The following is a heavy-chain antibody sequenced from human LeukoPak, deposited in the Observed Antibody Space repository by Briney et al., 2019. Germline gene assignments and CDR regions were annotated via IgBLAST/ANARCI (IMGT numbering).Heavy chain of an antibody. J-gene: IGHJ4*02. CDR3: AKATKSIVVDNYFDY. CDR2: ISANGGGT. CDR1: GFPFSTHS. Sequence: GGSLRLSCAASGFPFSTHSLNWVRQAPGKGLEWVSSISANGGGTYYADSVKGRFTVSRDNSQNTLYLQMNSLRAEDTAVYYCAKATKSIVVDNYFDYWGQGALVTVSS. V-gene: IGHV3-23*01. D-gene: IGHD3-22*01.